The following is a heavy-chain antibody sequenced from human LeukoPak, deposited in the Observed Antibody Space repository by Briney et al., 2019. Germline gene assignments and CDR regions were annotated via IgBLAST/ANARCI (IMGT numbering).Heavy chain of an antibody. Sequence: SETLSLTCTVSGGSISSSSYYWGWIRQPPGKGLEWIGSVYYTGASYYNPSLKSRVTISVDTSKNQFSLKLSSVTAADTAVYYCRGSGWHAGLDYWGQGTLVTVSS. J-gene: IGHJ4*02. CDR3: RGSGWHAGLDY. CDR2: VYYTGAS. CDR1: GGSISSSSYY. D-gene: IGHD6-19*01. V-gene: IGHV4-39*07.